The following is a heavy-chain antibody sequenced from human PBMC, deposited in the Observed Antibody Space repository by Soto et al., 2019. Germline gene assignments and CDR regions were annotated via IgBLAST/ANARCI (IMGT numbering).Heavy chain of an antibody. D-gene: IGHD5-18*01. J-gene: IGHJ4*02. CDR2: ISGSGGGT. CDR1: GFTFSSYA. Sequence: EVQLLESGGGLVQPGGSLRLSCAASGFTFSSYAMSWVRQAPGKGLEWVSAISGSGGGTFYADSVKGRFTISRDISKNTLYLQMNSLRAEDTAVYYCARAEGAQLWLRPPFDYWGQGTLVTVSS. V-gene: IGHV3-23*01. CDR3: ARAEGAQLWLRPPFDY.